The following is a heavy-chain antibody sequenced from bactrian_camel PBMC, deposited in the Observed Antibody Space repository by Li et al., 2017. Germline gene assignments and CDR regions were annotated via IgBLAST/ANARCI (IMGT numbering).Heavy chain of an antibody. CDR3: AAARGYVCTLRSAADY. CDR1: GSTSSLSC. Sequence: VQLVESGGGSVQAGGSLRLSCAAPGSTSSLSCIGWFRQAPGKEREAVASISPQGATWAADSVRDRFTISQGNAKNTVYLQMNDLTPEDTAMYYCAAARGYVCTLRSAADYWGQGTQVTVS. J-gene: IGHJ4*01. D-gene: IGHD3*01. CDR2: ISPQGAT. V-gene: IGHV3S53*01.